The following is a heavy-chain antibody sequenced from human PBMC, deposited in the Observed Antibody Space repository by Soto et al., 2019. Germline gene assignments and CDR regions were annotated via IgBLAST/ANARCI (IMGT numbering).Heavy chain of an antibody. D-gene: IGHD2-21*02. CDR2: ISYDGSNK. CDR3: ARGDAHIVVVTATPFDY. V-gene: IGHV3-30-3*01. J-gene: IGHJ4*02. CDR1: GFTFSSYA. Sequence: VQLLESGGGVVQPGRSLRLSCAASGFTFSSYAMHWVRQAPGKGLEWVAVISYDGSNKYYADSVKGRFTISRDNSKNTLYLQMNSLRAEDTAVYYCARGDAHIVVVTATPFDYWGQGTLVTVSS.